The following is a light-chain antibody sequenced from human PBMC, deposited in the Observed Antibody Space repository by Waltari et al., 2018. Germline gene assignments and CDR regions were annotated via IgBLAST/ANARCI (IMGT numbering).Light chain of an antibody. J-gene: IGKJ4*01. V-gene: IGKV1-17*01. Sequence: DIQMTQFPSSLSASVGDRVTITCRASQDIKSDLVWYQQRPGEAPKRLIYRTSNLQNGVPSRFSGSGSGTEFTLTVNSLQPDDSATYYCLQSNTYPLTFAGGTKVEIK. CDR3: LQSNTYPLT. CDR2: RTS. CDR1: QDIKSD.